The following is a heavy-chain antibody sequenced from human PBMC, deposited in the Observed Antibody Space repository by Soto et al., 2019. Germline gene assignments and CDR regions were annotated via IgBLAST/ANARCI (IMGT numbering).Heavy chain of an antibody. CDR2: ISGSGDNT. J-gene: IGHJ4*02. CDR1: GFTFSRYA. V-gene: IGHV3-23*01. Sequence: PGESLKISCAASGFTFSRYAMTWVRQAPGKGLEWVSIISGSGDNTYYADSVKGRFTISRDNSKNTLYMEMNSLRAEDTAVYYCAAYCFGRVPAYWGQGAMATVSS. D-gene: IGHD3-3*01. CDR3: AAYCFGRVPAY.